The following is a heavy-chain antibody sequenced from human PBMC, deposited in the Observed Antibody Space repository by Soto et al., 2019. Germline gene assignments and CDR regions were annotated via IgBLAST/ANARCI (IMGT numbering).Heavy chain of an antibody. Sequence: SETLSLTCTVSGGSISSGGYYWNWIRQHPGKGLEWIGYIYYIGSTYYNPSLKSRVTISPDTSKNQFSLKLSSVTAADTAVYYCARLHCNSPNCVPLDPWGQGTLVTVS. D-gene: IGHD2-2*01. CDR2: IYYIGST. J-gene: IGHJ5*02. CDR1: GGSISSGGYY. V-gene: IGHV4-31*03. CDR3: ARLHCNSPNCVPLDP.